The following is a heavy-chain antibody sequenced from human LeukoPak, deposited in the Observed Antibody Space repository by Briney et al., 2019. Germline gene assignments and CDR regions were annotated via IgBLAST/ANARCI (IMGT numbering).Heavy chain of an antibody. J-gene: IGHJ6*02. CDR2: IYYSGST. V-gene: IGHV4-30-4*01. CDR3: ARDSGNTVTTLLSGMDV. Sequence: SQTLSLTCTVSGGSISSGDYYWSWIRQPPGKGLEWIGYIYYSGSTYYNPSLKSRVTISVDTSKNQFSLRLSSVTAADTAMYYCARDSGNTVTTLLSGMDVWGQGTTVTVSS. D-gene: IGHD4-17*01. CDR1: GGSISSGDYY.